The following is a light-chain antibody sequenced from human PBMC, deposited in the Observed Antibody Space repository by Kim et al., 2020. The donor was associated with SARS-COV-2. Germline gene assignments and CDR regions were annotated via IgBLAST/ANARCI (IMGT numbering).Light chain of an antibody. CDR2: AAS. CDR1: QSISSY. CDR3: QQSYSTPQT. Sequence: DIQMTQSPSSLSASVGDRVTITCRASQSISSYLNWYQQKPGKAPKLLIYAASSLQSGVRSRFSGSGSGTDFTLTISSLQPEDFATYYCQQSYSTPQTFGQGTKVDIK. V-gene: IGKV1-39*01. J-gene: IGKJ1*01.